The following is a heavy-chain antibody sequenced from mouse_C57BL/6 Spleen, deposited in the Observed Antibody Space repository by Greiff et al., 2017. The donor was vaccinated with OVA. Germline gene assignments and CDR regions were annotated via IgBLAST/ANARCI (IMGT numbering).Heavy chain of an antibody. D-gene: IGHD2-4*01. CDR2: ISDGGSYT. Sequence: EVQLVESGGGLVKPGGSLKLSCAASGFTFSSYAMSWVRQTPEKRLEWVATISDGGSYTYYPDNVKGRFTISRDNAKNNLYLQMSHLKSEDTAMYYCARDKGIYYDYPFGLGGQGTLVTVSA. J-gene: IGHJ3*01. CDR3: ARDKGIYYDYPFGL. V-gene: IGHV5-4*01. CDR1: GFTFSSYA.